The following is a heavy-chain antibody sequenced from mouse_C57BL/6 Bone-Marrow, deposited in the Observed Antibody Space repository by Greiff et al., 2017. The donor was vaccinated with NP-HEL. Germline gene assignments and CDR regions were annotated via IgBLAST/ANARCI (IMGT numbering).Heavy chain of an antibody. J-gene: IGHJ3*01. Sequence: QVQLQQPGAELVRPGTSVKLSCKASGYPFTSYWMHWVKQRPGQGLEWIGVIDPSDSYTNYNQKFKGKATLTVDTSSSTAYMQLSSLTSEDSAVYYCATYGSSFWGQGTLVTVSA. CDR1: GYPFTSYW. CDR2: IDPSDSYT. CDR3: ATYGSSF. D-gene: IGHD1-1*01. V-gene: IGHV1-59*01.